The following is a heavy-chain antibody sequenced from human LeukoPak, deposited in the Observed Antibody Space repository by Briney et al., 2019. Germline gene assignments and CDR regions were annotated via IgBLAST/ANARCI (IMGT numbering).Heavy chain of an antibody. CDR3: ARTTEGYCRGRSCYSYYYYMDV. CDR2: IHTSGNT. J-gene: IGHJ6*03. Sequence: SETLSLTCTVSGGSISSGSYCWSWIRQPAGKGLEWIGHIHTSGNTNYKPSLKSRVTISIDTSKNQFSLKLSSVTAADTAVYYCARTTEGYCRGRSCYSYYYYMDVWGKGTTVTVSS. D-gene: IGHD2-15*01. CDR1: GGSISSGSYC. V-gene: IGHV4-61*09.